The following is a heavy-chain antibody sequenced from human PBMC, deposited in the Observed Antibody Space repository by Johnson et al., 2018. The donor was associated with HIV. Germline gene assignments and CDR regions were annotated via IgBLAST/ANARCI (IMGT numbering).Heavy chain of an antibody. CDR1: GFTFSSYG. V-gene: IGHV3-20*04. J-gene: IGHJ3*02. Sequence: EVQLVESGGGVVQPGRSLRLSCAASGFTFSSYGMHWVRQAPGKGLEWVSGINWNGGSTGYADSVKGRFTISRDNAKNSLYLQMNSLRAEDTALYYCARGAPWSGSDAFDIWGQGTMVTVSS. D-gene: IGHD3-3*01. CDR2: INWNGGST. CDR3: ARGAPWSGSDAFDI.